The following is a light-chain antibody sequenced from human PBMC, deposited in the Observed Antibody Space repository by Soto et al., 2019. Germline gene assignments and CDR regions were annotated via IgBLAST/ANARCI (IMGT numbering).Light chain of an antibody. CDR2: DAS. Sequence: DIQMTQSPSSVSASVGDRVTINCQASQDINKNLIWYQQKTGKAPKLLIYDASDLETGVPSRFSGSGSGTGFTFTISRLQPEDFETYYCQQYESLPLTFGQGTRLEIK. CDR3: QQYESLPLT. J-gene: IGKJ5*01. V-gene: IGKV1-33*01. CDR1: QDINKN.